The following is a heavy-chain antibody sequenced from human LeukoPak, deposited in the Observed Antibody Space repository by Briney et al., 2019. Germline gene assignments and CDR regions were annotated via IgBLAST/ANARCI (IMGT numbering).Heavy chain of an antibody. Sequence: ASVKVSCKASGGTFSSYAISWVRQAPGQGLEWMGGIIPIFGTANYAEKFQGRVTITEDKSTSTAYMELSSLRLEDTAVYYCARGNWIPSHYFYYYMVVWGKGTTVTVSS. CDR3: ARGNWIPSHYFYYYMVV. CDR2: IIPIFGTA. D-gene: IGHD1-1*01. CDR1: GGTFSSYA. V-gene: IGHV1-69*06. J-gene: IGHJ6*03.